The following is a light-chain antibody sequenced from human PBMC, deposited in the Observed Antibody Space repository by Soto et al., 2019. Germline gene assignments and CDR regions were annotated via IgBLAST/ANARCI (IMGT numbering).Light chain of an antibody. Sequence: DIQMTQSPSSLSASVGDRVTITCRASQSISSYLNWYQQKPEKAPKLLIYAASTLESGVPSRFSGSGSGTDFTLTISSLQPEDFATYYCQQSYKTSWTFGQGTKVDIK. CDR2: AAS. V-gene: IGKV1-39*01. J-gene: IGKJ1*01. CDR1: QSISSY. CDR3: QQSYKTSWT.